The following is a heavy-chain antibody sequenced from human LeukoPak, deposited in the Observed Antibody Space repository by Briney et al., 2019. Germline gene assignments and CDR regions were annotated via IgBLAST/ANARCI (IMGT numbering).Heavy chain of an antibody. D-gene: IGHD3-16*01. Sequence: SETLSLTCTVYGGSISSYYWSWIRQPPGKGLEWIGYIYYSGSTNYNPSLKSRVTISVDTSKNQFSLKLSSVTAADTAVYYCARVSLRDDITDYWGQGTLVTVSS. V-gene: IGHV4-59*01. CDR2: IYYSGST. CDR3: ARVSLRDDITDY. CDR1: GGSISSYY. J-gene: IGHJ4*02.